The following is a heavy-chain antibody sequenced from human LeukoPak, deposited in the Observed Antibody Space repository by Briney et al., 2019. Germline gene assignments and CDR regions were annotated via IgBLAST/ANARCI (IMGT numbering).Heavy chain of an antibody. CDR2: IWYDGSNK. CDR1: GFTFSSYG. CDR3: ARDLRRWRGSGSYFDY. Sequence: SGRSLRLSCAASGFTFSSYGMHWVRQAPGKGLEWVAVIWYDGSNKDYADSVKGRFTISRDNSKNTLYLQMNSLRVEDTAVYYCARDLRRWRGSGSYFDYWGQGTLVTVSS. J-gene: IGHJ4*02. D-gene: IGHD6-19*01. V-gene: IGHV3-33*01.